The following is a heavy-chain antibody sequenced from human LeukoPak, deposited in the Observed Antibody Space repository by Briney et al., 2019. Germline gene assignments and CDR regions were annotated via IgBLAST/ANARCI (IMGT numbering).Heavy chain of an antibody. J-gene: IGHJ4*02. CDR2: ISGSGGST. Sequence: PGGSVRLSCAASGFSFSSYAMSWVRQAPGKGLEWVSAISGSGGSTYYADSVKGRFTISRDNSKNTLYLQMNSLRAEDTAVYYCAGGLEYCSSTSCYTVDYWGQGTLVTVSS. CDR3: AGGLEYCSSTSCYTVDY. D-gene: IGHD2-2*02. V-gene: IGHV3-23*01. CDR1: GFSFSSYA.